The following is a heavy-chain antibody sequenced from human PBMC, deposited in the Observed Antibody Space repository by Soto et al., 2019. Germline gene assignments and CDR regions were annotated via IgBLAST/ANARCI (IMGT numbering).Heavy chain of an antibody. CDR1: GGSISSGGYY. J-gene: IGHJ6*03. Sequence: TSETLSLTCTVSGGSISSGGYYWSWIRQHPGKGLEWIGYIYYSGSTNYNPSLKSRVTISVDTSKNQFSLKLSSVTAADTAVYYCARHVYSSSSFYYYMDVWGKGTTVTVSS. CDR2: IYYSGST. D-gene: IGHD6-6*01. CDR3: ARHVYSSSSFYYYMDV. V-gene: IGHV4-31*03.